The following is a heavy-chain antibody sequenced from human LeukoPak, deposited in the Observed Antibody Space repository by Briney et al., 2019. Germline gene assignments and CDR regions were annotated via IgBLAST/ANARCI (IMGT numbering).Heavy chain of an antibody. J-gene: IGHJ6*02. Sequence: GGSLRLSCAASGFTFSSFGMHWVRQAPGKGLEWVAVLSFDGTTKYYTDSVKGRFTISRDNSKNTLYLQMNSLRPEDTAVYYCAKWSLVNYYGMGVWGQGTTVTVSS. CDR1: GFTFSSFG. D-gene: IGHD3-10*01. V-gene: IGHV3-30*18. CDR3: AKWSLVNYYGMGV. CDR2: LSFDGTTK.